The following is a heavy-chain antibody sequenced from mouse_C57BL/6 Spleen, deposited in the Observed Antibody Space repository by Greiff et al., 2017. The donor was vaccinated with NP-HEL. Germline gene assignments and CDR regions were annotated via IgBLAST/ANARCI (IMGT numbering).Heavy chain of an antibody. D-gene: IGHD2-2*01. CDR1: GFSFNTYA. Sequence: EVQRVESGGGLVQPKGSLKLSCAASGFSFNTYAMNWVRQAPGKGLEWVARIRSKSNNYATYYADSVKDRFTISRDDSESMLYLQMNNLKTEDTAMYYCVSWLRRGNYYAMDYWGQGTSVTVSS. J-gene: IGHJ4*01. CDR2: IRSKSNNYAT. CDR3: VSWLRRGNYYAMDY. V-gene: IGHV10-1*01.